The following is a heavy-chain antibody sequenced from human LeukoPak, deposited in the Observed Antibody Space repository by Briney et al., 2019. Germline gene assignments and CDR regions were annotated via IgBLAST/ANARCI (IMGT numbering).Heavy chain of an antibody. CDR2: IYDSGST. CDR1: GGSISSGGYY. V-gene: IGHV4-31*03. D-gene: IGHD1-26*01. Sequence: TLSLTCTVSGGSISSGGYYWSWIRQHPGKGLEWIGYIYDSGSTYYDPSLNSRLTISVHTSKNQFSLKLSSVPAADTAVYYCASRVYSGSYNWYFDLWGRGTLVTVSS. J-gene: IGHJ2*01. CDR3: ASRVYSGSYNWYFDL.